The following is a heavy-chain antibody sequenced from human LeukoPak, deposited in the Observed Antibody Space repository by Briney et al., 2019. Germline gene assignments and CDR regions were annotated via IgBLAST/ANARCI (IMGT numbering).Heavy chain of an antibody. V-gene: IGHV4-31*03. Sequence: PSETLSLTCTVSGGSISSGGYYWSWIRQHPGKGLEWIGYIYYSGNTYYNPSLKSRVTISVDTSKNQFSLNLSSVTAADTAVYYCARGDGYNNDYWGQGTLVTVSS. J-gene: IGHJ4*02. CDR2: IYYSGNT. CDR1: GGSISSGGYY. D-gene: IGHD5-24*01. CDR3: ARGDGYNNDY.